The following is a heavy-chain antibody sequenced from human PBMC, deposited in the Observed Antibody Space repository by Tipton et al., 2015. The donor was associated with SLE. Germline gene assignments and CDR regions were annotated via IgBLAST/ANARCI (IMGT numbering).Heavy chain of an antibody. CDR1: GFTFSGYA. D-gene: IGHD5-24*01. V-gene: IGHV3-64*01. CDR2: ISSNGGST. Sequence: SLRLSCAASGFTFSGYAMHWVRQAPGKGLEYVSAISSNGGSTYYANSVKGRFTISRDNSKNTLYLQMGSLRAEDMAVYYCARAPVEMATIGAFDIWGQGTMDTVSS. J-gene: IGHJ3*02. CDR3: ARAPVEMATIGAFDI.